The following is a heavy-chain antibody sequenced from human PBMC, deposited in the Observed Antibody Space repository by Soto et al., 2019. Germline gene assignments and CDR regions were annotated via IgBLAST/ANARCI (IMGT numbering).Heavy chain of an antibody. D-gene: IGHD3-22*01. V-gene: IGHV5-10-1*01. J-gene: IGHJ5*02. CDR3: ARHVSSMGSGYNWFDP. Sequence: GESLKISCKGSGYSFTSHWISWVRQMPGKGLEWMGRIDPSDSYTNYSPSFQGHVTISADKSISTAYLQWSSLKASDTAMYYCARHVSSMGSGYNWFDPWGQGTLVTVSS. CDR2: IDPSDSYT. CDR1: GYSFTSHW.